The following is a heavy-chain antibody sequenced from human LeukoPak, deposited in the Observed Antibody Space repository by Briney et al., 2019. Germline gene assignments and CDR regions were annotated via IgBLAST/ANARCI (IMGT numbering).Heavy chain of an antibody. CDR3: ARSGYYDTLTGYLD. CDR1: GFSFGDYY. J-gene: IGHJ1*01. Sequence: GGSLRLSCAASGFSFGDYYMTWIRQAPGKAPHWISYISSGGDTIYYADSVKGRFTISSDNARNLLFLQMNSLRGEDTATYYCARSGYYDTLTGYLDWGQGTLVTDSS. D-gene: IGHD3-9*01. V-gene: IGHV3-11*01. CDR2: ISSGGDTI.